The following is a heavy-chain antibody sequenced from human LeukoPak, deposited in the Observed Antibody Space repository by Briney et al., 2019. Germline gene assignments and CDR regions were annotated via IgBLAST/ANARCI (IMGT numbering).Heavy chain of an antibody. V-gene: IGHV1-24*01. CDR3: ATALADYGMDV. Sequence: ASVKVSCKFSGYTFTELSMHWVPQASGKGLEWMGGFDPEDGETIYAQKFQGRVTMTEDTSTDTAYMELSSLRSEDTAVYYCATALADYGMDVWGQGTTVTVSS. J-gene: IGHJ6*02. D-gene: IGHD3-3*02. CDR1: GYTFTELS. CDR2: FDPEDGET.